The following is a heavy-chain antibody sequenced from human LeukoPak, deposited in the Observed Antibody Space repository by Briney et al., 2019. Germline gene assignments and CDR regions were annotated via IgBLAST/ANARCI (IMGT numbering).Heavy chain of an antibody. CDR3: ARERYSSSWYVDY. D-gene: IGHD6-13*01. J-gene: IGHJ4*02. Sequence: SETLSLTCTVSGGSIRSYYWSWIRQPPGKALEWIGYIYYTGSTNYNPSLKSRVTMSVDTSKNQFSLKLSSVTAADTAVYYCARERYSSSWYVDYWGQGTLVTVSS. CDR1: GGSIRSYY. V-gene: IGHV4-59*01. CDR2: IYYTGST.